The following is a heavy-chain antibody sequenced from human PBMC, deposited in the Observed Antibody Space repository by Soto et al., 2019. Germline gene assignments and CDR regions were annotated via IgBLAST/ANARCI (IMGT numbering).Heavy chain of an antibody. CDR2: ISSSSTYI. J-gene: IGHJ4*02. CDR3: ASHTPPVY. Sequence: GGSLRRSCAASGFTLSSYSMNWVRQAPGKGLEWVSSISSSSTYIYYADSVKGRFTISRDNAKNSLHLQMNSLRAEDTAVYYCASHTPPVYWGQGTLVTVSS. V-gene: IGHV3-21*01. CDR1: GFTLSSYS.